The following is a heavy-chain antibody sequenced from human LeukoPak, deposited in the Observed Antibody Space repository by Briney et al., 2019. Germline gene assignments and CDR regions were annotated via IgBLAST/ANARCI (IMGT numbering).Heavy chain of an antibody. D-gene: IGHD2-2*01. Sequence: ASVKVSCKASGYTFTGYYMHWVRQAPGQGLEWMGWINPNSGGTNYAQKFQGRVTMTRDTSISTAYMELSRLRSDDTAVYYCARVNIVVVPAAMGIWFDYWGQGTLVTVSS. J-gene: IGHJ4*02. CDR1: GYTFTGYY. CDR3: ARVNIVVVPAAMGIWFDY. CDR2: INPNSGGT. V-gene: IGHV1-2*02.